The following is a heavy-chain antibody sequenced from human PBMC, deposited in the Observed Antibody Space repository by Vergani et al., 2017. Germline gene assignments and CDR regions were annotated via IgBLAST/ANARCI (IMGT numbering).Heavy chain of an antibody. D-gene: IGHD3-9*01. CDR2: IKQDGSEK. CDR3: ARAGTRYFDWLFPRYYGMDV. V-gene: IGHV3-7*01. J-gene: IGHJ6*02. CDR1: EFTFSNYA. Sequence: EVQLLESGGGLVQPGGSLRLTCAASEFTFSNYAMNWVRQAPGKGLEWVANIKQDGSEKYYVDSVKGRFTISRDNAKNSLYLQMNSLRAEDTAVYYCARAGTRYFDWLFPRYYGMDVWGQGP.